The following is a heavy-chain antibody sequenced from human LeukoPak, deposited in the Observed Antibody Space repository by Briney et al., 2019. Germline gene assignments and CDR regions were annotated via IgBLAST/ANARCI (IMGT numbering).Heavy chain of an antibody. J-gene: IGHJ4*02. D-gene: IGHD2-15*01. V-gene: IGHV3-15*01. CDR3: TTLVGSTEDYSNS. CDR2: VKTKTEGEAT. Sequence: PGGSLRLSCATSGFSFPNVWMSWVRQSPERGLEWVGRVKTKTEGEATDYAAPVKGRFTISRDDSKNILYVRMNSLKTEDTAVYYCTTLVGSTEDYSNSWGRGTLVTVSS. CDR1: GFSFPNVW.